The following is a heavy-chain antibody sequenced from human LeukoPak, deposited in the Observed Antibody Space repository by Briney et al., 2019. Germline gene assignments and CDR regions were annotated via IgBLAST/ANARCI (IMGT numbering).Heavy chain of an antibody. V-gene: IGHV1-69*05. CDR3: ARGMVRGVITAYYYYMDV. Sequence: GASVKVSCKASGGTFSSYAISWVRQAPGRGLEWMGRIIPIFGTANYAQKFQGRVTITTDESTSTAYMELSSLRSEDTAVYYCARGMVRGVITAYYYYMDVWGKGTTVTVSS. J-gene: IGHJ6*03. D-gene: IGHD3-10*01. CDR2: IIPIFGTA. CDR1: GGTFSSYA.